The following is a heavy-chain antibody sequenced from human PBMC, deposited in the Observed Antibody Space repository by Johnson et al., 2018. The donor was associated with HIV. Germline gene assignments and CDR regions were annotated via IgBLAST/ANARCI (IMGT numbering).Heavy chain of an antibody. CDR2: TSWNRGST. CDR1: GFTFDDYA. J-gene: IGHJ3*01. CDR3: TTDLPYCSGHDCYNAFDL. V-gene: IGHV3-9*01. D-gene: IGHD2-15*01. Sequence: EVQLVESGGGLIQPGRSLRLSCAASGFTFDDYAMHWVRQAPGTGLEWVSGTSWNRGSTGYADSVKGRVTISRDNAKNSLYLQMNSLVAEDTAVYYCTTDLPYCSGHDCYNAFDLWGQGTTVIVSS.